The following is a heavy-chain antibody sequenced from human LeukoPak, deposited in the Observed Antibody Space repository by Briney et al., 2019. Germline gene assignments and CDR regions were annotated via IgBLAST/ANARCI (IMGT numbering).Heavy chain of an antibody. CDR1: GDSFRGYY. J-gene: IGHJ6*02. CDR3: ARGEYQLLRGGIDV. D-gene: IGHD2-2*01. CDR2: ISHSGST. Sequence: SEILSLTCDVSGDSFRGYYWTWVRHPPGKGLEWIGHISHSGSTNYSPSLTSRVSISIDTSKNQFSLKLTSVTAADTAVYYCARGEYQLLRGGIDVWGQGTTVTVSS. V-gene: IGHV4-34*01.